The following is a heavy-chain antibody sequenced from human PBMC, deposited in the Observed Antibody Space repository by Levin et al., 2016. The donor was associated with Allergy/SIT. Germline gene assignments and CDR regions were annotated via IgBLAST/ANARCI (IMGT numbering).Heavy chain of an antibody. D-gene: IGHD3-3*01. CDR1: GGSFSGYY. CDR3: ARGVRFLEWSLIAGRFDY. J-gene: IGHJ4*02. Sequence: SETLSLTCAVYGGSFSGYYWSWIRQPPGKGLEWIGEINHSGSTNYNPSLKSRVTISVDTSKNQFSLKLSSVTAADTAVYYCARGVRFLEWSLIAGRFDYWGQGTLVTVSS. CDR2: INHSGST. V-gene: IGHV4-34*01.